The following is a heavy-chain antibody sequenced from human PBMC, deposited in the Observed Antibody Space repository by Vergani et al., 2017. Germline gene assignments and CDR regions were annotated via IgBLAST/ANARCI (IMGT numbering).Heavy chain of an antibody. CDR1: GFSFSGYW. V-gene: IGHV3-74*01. Sequence: EVQLVESGGGLIHPGGSLRLSCEGSGFSFSGYWMHWVRQSPEKGLVWVSRIKSDGSITNYADSVKGRFTISRDNAKNTLYLEMNSLRGDATAIYYCVRARCSGPCFMSNWFDSWGQGTLVTVSS. D-gene: IGHD5-12*01. J-gene: IGHJ5*01. CDR3: VRARCSGPCFMSNWFDS. CDR2: IKSDGSIT.